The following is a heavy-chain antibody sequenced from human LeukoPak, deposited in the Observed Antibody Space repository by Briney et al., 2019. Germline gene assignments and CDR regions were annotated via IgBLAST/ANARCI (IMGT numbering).Heavy chain of an antibody. CDR2: IGTAGDT. D-gene: IGHD3-3*01. Sequence: GGSLRLSCAVSGFTFSSYDMHWVRQATGKGLEWVSAIGTAGDTYYPGSVKGRFTISRENAKNSLYLQMNSLRAGDTAVYYCARARFLEWSYYFDYWGQGTLVTVSS. CDR1: GFTFSSYD. J-gene: IGHJ4*02. CDR3: ARARFLEWSYYFDY. V-gene: IGHV3-13*01.